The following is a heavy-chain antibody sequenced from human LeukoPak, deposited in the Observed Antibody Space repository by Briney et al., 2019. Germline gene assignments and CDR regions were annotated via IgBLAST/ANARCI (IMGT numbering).Heavy chain of an antibody. D-gene: IGHD1-14*01. CDR1: GFTFSSYG. V-gene: IGHV3-30*02. CDR2: IRYDGSNK. J-gene: IGHJ6*03. Sequence: QSGGSLRLSRAASGFTFSSYGMHWVRQAPGKGLEWVAFIRYDGSNKYYADSVKGRFTISRDNSKNTLYLQMNSLRAEDTAVYYCAKEHRPFYYMDVWGKGTTVTVSS. CDR3: AKEHRPFYYMDV.